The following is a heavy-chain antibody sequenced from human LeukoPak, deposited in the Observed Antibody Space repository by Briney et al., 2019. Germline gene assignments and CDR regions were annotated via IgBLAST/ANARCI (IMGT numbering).Heavy chain of an antibody. Sequence: NPSETLSLTCAVYGGSFSGYYWSWIRQPPGKGLEWIGEINHSGSTNYNPSLKSRVTISVDTSKNQFSLNLSSVTAADTAVYYCARWYCSSTACYHMDVWGKGTTVTVSS. CDR1: GGSFSGYY. CDR2: INHSGST. CDR3: ARWYCSSTACYHMDV. D-gene: IGHD2-2*01. J-gene: IGHJ6*03. V-gene: IGHV4-34*01.